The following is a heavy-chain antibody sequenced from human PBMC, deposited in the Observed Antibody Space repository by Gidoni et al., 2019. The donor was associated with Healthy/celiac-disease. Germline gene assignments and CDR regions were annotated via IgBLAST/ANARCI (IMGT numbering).Heavy chain of an antibody. V-gene: IGHV3-30*18. CDR2: ISYDGSNK. Sequence: QVQLVESGGGVVQPGRSLRLSCAASGFTFSSYGMHWVRQAPGKGLEWVAVISYDGSNKYYADSVKGRFTISRDNSKNTLYLQMNSLRAEDTAVYYCAKDRISSLLRYFDWLFDYWGQGTLVTVSS. CDR3: AKDRISSLLRYFDWLFDY. CDR1: GFTFSSYG. J-gene: IGHJ4*02. D-gene: IGHD3-9*01.